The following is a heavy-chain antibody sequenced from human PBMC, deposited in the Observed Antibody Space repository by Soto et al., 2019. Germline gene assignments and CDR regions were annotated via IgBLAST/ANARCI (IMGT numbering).Heavy chain of an antibody. V-gene: IGHV4-61*08. Sequence: SETLSLTCTVSGGSISSGDYYWSWIRQPPGKGLEWIGYIYYSGSTNYNPSLKSRVTISVDTSKNQFSLKLSSVTAADTAVYYCARYRSNYYDSSGYHPPAAFDIWGQGTMVTVSS. CDR1: GGSISSGDYY. CDR2: IYYSGST. CDR3: ARYRSNYYDSSGYHPPAAFDI. D-gene: IGHD3-22*01. J-gene: IGHJ3*02.